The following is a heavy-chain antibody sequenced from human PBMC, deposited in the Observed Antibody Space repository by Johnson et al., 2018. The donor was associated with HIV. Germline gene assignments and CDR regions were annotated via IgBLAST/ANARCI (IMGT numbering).Heavy chain of an antibody. CDR3: ASSYYYDSSGHPFAFDF. J-gene: IGHJ3*01. D-gene: IGHD3-22*01. CDR1: GFTVSSNY. Sequence: VQLVESGGGLIQPGGSLRLSCAASGFTVSSNYMSWVRQAPGKGLEWVSVIYSGGSTYYADSVTGRFTISRDNSKNTLYLQMNSLRAEDTAVYYCASSYYYDSSGHPFAFDFWGHGTMVTVSS. V-gene: IGHV3-53*01. CDR2: IYSGGST.